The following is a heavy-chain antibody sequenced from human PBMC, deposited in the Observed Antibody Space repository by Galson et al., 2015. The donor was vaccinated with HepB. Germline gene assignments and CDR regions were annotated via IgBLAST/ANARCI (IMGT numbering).Heavy chain of an antibody. D-gene: IGHD2-8*01. Sequence: SLRLSCAGSGFTFTKCDMHWVRQAPGKGLEWVSYITSSSSDIYYADSVKGRFTISRDNAKNSLFLQMNNLRAEDTAVYFCARGGLMVVPSTQIDYHYHGMDVWGQGTTVTVSS. CDR1: GFTFTKCD. CDR2: ITSSSSDI. J-gene: IGHJ6*02. CDR3: ARGGLMVVPSTQIDYHYHGMDV. V-gene: IGHV3-21*05.